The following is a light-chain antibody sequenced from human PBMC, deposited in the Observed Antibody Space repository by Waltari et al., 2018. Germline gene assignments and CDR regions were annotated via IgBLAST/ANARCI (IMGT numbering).Light chain of an antibody. Sequence: QSGLTQPPSVSGAPGQRVTISCTGSSPNIGAGYDVHWYQLLPGTAPKLHISGHPILPSGVPSRFSGCKSDTSASLAITGPQAEDEGDYCCQSYDNSLSVSLFGGGTKLTVL. J-gene: IGLJ2*01. CDR2: GHP. CDR3: QSYDNSLSVSL. CDR1: SPNIGAGYD. V-gene: IGLV1-40*01.